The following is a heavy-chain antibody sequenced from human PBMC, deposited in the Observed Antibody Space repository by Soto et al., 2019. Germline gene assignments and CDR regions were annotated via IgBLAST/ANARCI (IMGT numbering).Heavy chain of an antibody. CDR1: GGTFSSYA. CDR2: IIPIFGTA. V-gene: IGHV1-69*13. J-gene: IGHJ6*02. Sequence: ASVKVSCKASGGTFSSYAISWVRQAPGQGLEWMGGIIPIFGTANYAQKFQGRVTITADESTSTAYMELSSLRSEDTAVYYCASEGSLVGVPAAKRNYYHYYGMDVWGQGTTVTVSS. CDR3: ASEGSLVGVPAAKRNYYHYYGMDV. D-gene: IGHD2-2*01.